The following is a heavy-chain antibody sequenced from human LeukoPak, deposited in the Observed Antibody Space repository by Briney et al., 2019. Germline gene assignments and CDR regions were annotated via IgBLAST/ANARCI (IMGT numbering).Heavy chain of an antibody. J-gene: IGHJ6*03. Sequence: ASVKVSCKASGYTFTSYDINWVRQAPGQGLEWMGWMNPNSGNTGYAQKFQGRVTITRNTSISTAYMELSSLRSEDTAVYYCARGGQPDYYYYMDVWGKGTTVTISS. CDR3: ARGGQPDYYYYMDV. CDR1: GYTFTSYD. CDR2: MNPNSGNT. V-gene: IGHV1-8*03.